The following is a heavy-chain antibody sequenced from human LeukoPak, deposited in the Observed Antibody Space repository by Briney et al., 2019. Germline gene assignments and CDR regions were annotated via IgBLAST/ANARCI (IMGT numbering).Heavy chain of an antibody. CDR1: GYTFTSYD. V-gene: IGHV1-8*01. J-gene: IGHJ4*02. CDR3: ARGEGRTTVTTGDY. CDR2: MNPNSGNT. D-gene: IGHD4-17*01. Sequence: GASVKVSCKASGYTFTSYDINWVRRATGQGLEWMGWMNPNSGNTGYAQKFQGRVTMTRNTSISTAYMELSSLRSEDTAVYYCARGEGRTTVTTGDYWGQGTLVTVSS.